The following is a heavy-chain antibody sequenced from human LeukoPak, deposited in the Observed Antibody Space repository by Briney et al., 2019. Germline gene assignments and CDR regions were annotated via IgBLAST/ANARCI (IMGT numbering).Heavy chain of an antibody. V-gene: IGHV3-74*01. CDR3: AKGRYSSGWSSFDY. CDR1: GFTLSGYW. CDR2: INPDGSIT. Sequence: GALRLSCAASGFTLSGYWIHWVRQAPGKGLVWVARINPDGSITNYADSVKGRFTVSRDNAKNTLALQMNSLRAEDTAVYYCAKGRYSSGWSSFDYWGQGTLVTVSS. J-gene: IGHJ4*02. D-gene: IGHD6-19*01.